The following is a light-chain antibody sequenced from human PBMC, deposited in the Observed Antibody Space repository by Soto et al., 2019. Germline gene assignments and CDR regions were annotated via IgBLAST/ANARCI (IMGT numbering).Light chain of an antibody. J-gene: IGKJ1*01. Sequence: IHMTRSPSTRSGSVLGQGTVSLRASESISSWLAWYQQKPGKAPNLLIYKASTLESGVPSNFSGSGSGTEFTLTINSLQPEEFATYYCQQYNSYPWTFGQGTKVDI. CDR1: ESISSW. CDR3: QQYNSYPWT. V-gene: IGKV1-5*03. CDR2: KAS.